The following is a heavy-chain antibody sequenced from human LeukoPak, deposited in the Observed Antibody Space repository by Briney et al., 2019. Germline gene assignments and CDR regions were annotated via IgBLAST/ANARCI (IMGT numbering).Heavy chain of an antibody. CDR2: INHDATEK. CDR3: ARDERLLSFLK. CDR1: GFSFDSYW. J-gene: IGHJ4*02. D-gene: IGHD3-3*01. V-gene: IGHV3-7*03. Sequence: TGGSLRLSCVASGFSFDSYWMNWVRQAPGRGLEWVANINHDATEKYYVDSVKGRFTISRDNSKNTLYLQMNSLRAEDTAIYYCARDERLLSFLKWGQGTLVTVSS.